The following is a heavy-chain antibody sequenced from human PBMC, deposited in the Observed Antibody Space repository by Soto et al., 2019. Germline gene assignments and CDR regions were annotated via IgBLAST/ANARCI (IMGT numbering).Heavy chain of an antibody. CDR1: GGSISPYY. J-gene: IGHJ3*02. Sequence: PSETLSLTCTVSGGSISPYYWSWIRQPPGKGLEWIGYIYYSGSTSYNPSLRSRVTISVDTSRSQFSLSLGSVTAADTAVYYCAGAAVGEGHHDAFDIWGQGTKVTVSS. CDR3: AGAAVGEGHHDAFDI. D-gene: IGHD6-25*01. V-gene: IGHV4-59*01. CDR2: IYYSGST.